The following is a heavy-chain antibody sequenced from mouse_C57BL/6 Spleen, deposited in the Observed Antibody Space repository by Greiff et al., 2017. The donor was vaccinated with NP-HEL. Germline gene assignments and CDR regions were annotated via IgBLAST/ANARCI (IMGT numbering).Heavy chain of an antibody. V-gene: IGHV1-59*01. J-gene: IGHJ1*03. CDR1: GYTFTSYW. CDR2: IDPSDSYT. D-gene: IGHD2-1*01. Sequence: QVQLQQPGAELVRPGTSVKLSCKASGYTFTSYWMHWVKQRPGQGLEWIGVIDPSDSYTNYNQKFKGKATLTVDTSSSTAYMQLSSLTSEDSAVYYCAREVAKGLYYGNYDWYFDVWGTGTTVTVSS. CDR3: AREVAKGLYYGNYDWYFDV.